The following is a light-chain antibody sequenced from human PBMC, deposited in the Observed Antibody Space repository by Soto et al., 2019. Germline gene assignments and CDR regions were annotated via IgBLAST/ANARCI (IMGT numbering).Light chain of an antibody. CDR3: NSYTLSRTVI. J-gene: IGLJ2*01. CDR1: SSDVGAHDF. Sequence: QPVLTQPASVSGSPGQSITISCSGTSSDVGAHDFVSWYQHHPDKAPKVIIFEVTKRPSGVSNRFSGSKTGNTASLTISGLQAEDEADYYCNSYTLSRTVIFGGGTKLTVL. CDR2: EVT. V-gene: IGLV2-14*01.